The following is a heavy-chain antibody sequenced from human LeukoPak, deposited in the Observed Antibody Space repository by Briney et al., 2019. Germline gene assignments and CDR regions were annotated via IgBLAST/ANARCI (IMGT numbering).Heavy chain of an antibody. CDR1: GXSISSGDYY. J-gene: IGHJ4*02. CDR3: SRESGPFSPFGH. CDR2: IYYSGST. D-gene: IGHD1-26*01. Sequence: SETLSLTCTVSGXSISSGDYYWSWIRQPPGKGLEWIGYIYYSGSTNYNPSLKSRVTMSLDESKNHLSLNLASVTAADTAVYYCSRESGPFSPFGHWGQGTLVAVTS. V-gene: IGHV4-30-4*01.